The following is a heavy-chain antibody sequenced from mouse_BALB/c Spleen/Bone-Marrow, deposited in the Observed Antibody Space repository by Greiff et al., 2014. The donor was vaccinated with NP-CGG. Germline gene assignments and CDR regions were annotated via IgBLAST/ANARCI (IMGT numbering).Heavy chain of an antibody. CDR2: IHPSDSET. J-gene: IGHJ3*01. CDR3: AREKVYYGISWFAY. D-gene: IGHD2-1*01. CDR1: GYSFTTYW. Sequence: QVQLQQPGTEVVRPGASVKLSCKASGYSFTTYWMNWVKRRPGRGLEWIGMIHPSDSETRLNQKFKDKATLTVDKSSSTAYMQLNSPTSEDSAVYYCAREKVYYGISWFAYWGQGTLVTVSA. V-gene: IGHV1-61*01.